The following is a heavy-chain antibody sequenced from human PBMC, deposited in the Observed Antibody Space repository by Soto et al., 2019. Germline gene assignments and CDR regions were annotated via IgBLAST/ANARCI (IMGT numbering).Heavy chain of an antibody. CDR1: GYTFTSYY. CDR3: ARGTIFGVVSSPQDY. V-gene: IGHV1-46*01. D-gene: IGHD3-3*01. Sequence: QVQLVQSGAEVKKPGASVKVSCKASGYTFTSYYMHWVRQAPGQGLEWMGIINPSGGSTSYAQKFQGRVSMTRDTSTSTVYMELSSRRSEDTAVYCCARGTIFGVVSSPQDYWGQGTLVTVSS. J-gene: IGHJ4*02. CDR2: INPSGGST.